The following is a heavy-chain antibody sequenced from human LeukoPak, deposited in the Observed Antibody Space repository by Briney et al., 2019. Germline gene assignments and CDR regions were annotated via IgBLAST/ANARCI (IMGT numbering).Heavy chain of an antibody. CDR2: IIPIFGTA. J-gene: IGHJ4*02. V-gene: IGHV1-69*01. CDR3: AHHGDYDFWSGYFDY. Sequence: SVKVSCKASGGTSSSYAISWVRQAPGQGLEWMGGIIPIFGTANYAQKFQGRVTITADESTSTAYMELSSLRSEDTAVYYCAHHGDYDFWSGYFDYWGQGTLVTVSS. D-gene: IGHD3-3*01. CDR1: GGTSSSYA.